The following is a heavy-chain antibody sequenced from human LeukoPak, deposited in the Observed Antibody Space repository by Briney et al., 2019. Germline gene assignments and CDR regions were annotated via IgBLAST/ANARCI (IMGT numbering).Heavy chain of an antibody. V-gene: IGHV4-59*08. Sequence: PSETLSLTCTVSGGSMSSYYWSWIRQPPGKGLEWIGYIYYSGSTEYNPSLKSRVTISVDTSKNQFSLKLSSVTAAGTAVYYCARGARAGYNLEPFDYWGQGTLVTVSS. CDR1: GGSMSSYY. CDR2: IYYSGST. CDR3: ARGARAGYNLEPFDY. D-gene: IGHD5-24*01. J-gene: IGHJ4*02.